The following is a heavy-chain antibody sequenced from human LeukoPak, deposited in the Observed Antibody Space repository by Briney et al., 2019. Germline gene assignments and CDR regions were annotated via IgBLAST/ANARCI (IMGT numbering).Heavy chain of an antibody. V-gene: IGHV3-23*01. J-gene: IGHJ3*01. D-gene: IGHD4-17*01. CDR3: AKDPNGDSLGAFDF. CDR1: GFAFGNYG. CDR2: ITGSGEGT. Sequence: GGSLRLTCRGSGFAFGNYGMTWVRQAPGKGLEWVSAITGSGEGTRYPDPVTGRFTISRDNSRNTLFLQMDSLRADDTAVYYCAKDPNGDSLGAFDFWGPGTLVTVSS.